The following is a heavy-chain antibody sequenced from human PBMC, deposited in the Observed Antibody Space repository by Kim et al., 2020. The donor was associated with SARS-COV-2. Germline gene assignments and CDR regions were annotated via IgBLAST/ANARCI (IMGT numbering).Heavy chain of an antibody. CDR2: IEGGDGAK. CDR3: MKGGWGWIWDY. Sequence: GGSLRLSCTISGFTFTGYAMSWVRQAPGKGLEWVSSIEGGDGAKYYVDSVKGRFTISRDNSKNTLYLQMNSLRADDTAVYYCMKGGWGWIWDYWG. V-gene: IGHV3-23*01. D-gene: IGHD2-2*03. CDR1: GFTFTGYA. J-gene: IGHJ4*01.